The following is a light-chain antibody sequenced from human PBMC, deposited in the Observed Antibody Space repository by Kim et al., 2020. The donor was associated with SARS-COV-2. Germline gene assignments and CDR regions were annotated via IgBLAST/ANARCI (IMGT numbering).Light chain of an antibody. CDR3: SSYAGSNSVV. CDR1: GSGVGYYNY. Sequence: GQSVTISCTGTGSGVGYYNYVSWYQQHPGKAHKHMIDEVSKRPSGVPDRFSGSKSGNTASLTVSGLQAEDEADYYGSSYAGSNSVVFGGGTQLTVL. CDR2: EVS. J-gene: IGLJ2*01. V-gene: IGLV2-8*01.